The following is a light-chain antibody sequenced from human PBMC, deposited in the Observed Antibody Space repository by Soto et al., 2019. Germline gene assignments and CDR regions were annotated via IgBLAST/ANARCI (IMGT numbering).Light chain of an antibody. CDR1: QSVSSK. Sequence: EIVMTQSPATLSVSPGERATLSCRASQSVSSKVAWYQQKPGQAPRLVIYGASTRATGIPARFSGSGSGTEFTLTISSLQSEDFAVYYCQQYNNWPPWTFGQGTKVDIK. CDR2: GAS. CDR3: QQYNNWPPWT. V-gene: IGKV3-15*01. J-gene: IGKJ1*01.